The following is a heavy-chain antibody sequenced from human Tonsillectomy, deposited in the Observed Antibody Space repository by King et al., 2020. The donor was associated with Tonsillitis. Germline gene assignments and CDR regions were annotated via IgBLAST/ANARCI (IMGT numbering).Heavy chain of an antibody. CDR2: GNPYTCAA. Sequence: VQLVQSGAEVKKPGASVRVSCTASGYTFTDFPINWVRQAPGQGLEWMGGGNPYTCAAGSAQRFQGRVTRSRDTSIGTAYMGLSSLRSEDTAVYYCATARGGVVRGLTPRNYFDPWGQGTLVTVSS. D-gene: IGHD3-10*01. CDR3: ATARGGVVRGLTPRNYFDP. J-gene: IGHJ5*02. CDR1: GYTFTDFP. V-gene: IGHV1-8*01.